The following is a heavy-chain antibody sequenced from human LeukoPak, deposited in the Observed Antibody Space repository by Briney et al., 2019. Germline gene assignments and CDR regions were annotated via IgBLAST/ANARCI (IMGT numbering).Heavy chain of an antibody. V-gene: IGHV3-23*01. D-gene: IGHD1-26*01. CDR2: ISGGGGST. Sequence: GVSLRLSCAASGFTFTSYSMNWVRQAPEKGLEWVSTISGGGGSTYYADSVKGRFTISRDNSKNTLYLQVNSLRAEDAAVYYCAKGGKWDVTPFDYWGQGTLVTVSS. CDR1: GFTFTSYS. J-gene: IGHJ4*02. CDR3: AKGGKWDVTPFDY.